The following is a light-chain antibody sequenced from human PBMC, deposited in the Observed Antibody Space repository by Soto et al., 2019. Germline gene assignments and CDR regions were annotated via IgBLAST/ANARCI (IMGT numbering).Light chain of an antibody. J-gene: IGLJ1*01. CDR1: SSNIGAGYD. V-gene: IGLV1-40*01. CDR2: GNS. CDR3: QSYDSGLSVLYV. Sequence: QSVLTQPPSVSGAPGQRVTISCTGSSSNIGAGYDVHWYQQLPGTAPKLLIYGNSNRPSGVPDRFSGSKSGTSASLATTGLQAEDEADYYCQSYDSGLSVLYVFGTGTKVTVL.